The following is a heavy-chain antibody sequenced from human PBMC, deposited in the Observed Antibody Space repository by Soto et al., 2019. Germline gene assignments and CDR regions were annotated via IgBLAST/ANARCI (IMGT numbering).Heavy chain of an antibody. V-gene: IGHV3-53*01. Sequence: VQLVQSGAEVKKPGASVKVSCKASGYTFTSYGISWVRQAPGQGLEWVSVIYSGGSTYYADSVKGRFTISRDNSKNTLYLQMNSLRAEDTAVYYCARRFLEWLRQGNDAFDIWGQGTMVTVSS. J-gene: IGHJ3*02. CDR3: ARRFLEWLRQGNDAFDI. CDR1: GYTFTSYG. D-gene: IGHD3-3*01. CDR2: IYSGGST.